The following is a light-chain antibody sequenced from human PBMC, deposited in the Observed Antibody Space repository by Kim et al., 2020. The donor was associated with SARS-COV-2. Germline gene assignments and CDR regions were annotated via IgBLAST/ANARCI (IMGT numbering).Light chain of an antibody. CDR2: EDN. J-gene: IGLJ2*01. Sequence: GKTVTISCTRSSGSIASDYVQWYQQRPGSAPTTVIYEDNQRPSGVPDRFSGSIDRSSNSASLTISGLKTEDEADYYCQSYYSNNQVFGGGTQLTVL. CDR1: SGSIASDY. V-gene: IGLV6-57*03. CDR3: QSYYSNNQV.